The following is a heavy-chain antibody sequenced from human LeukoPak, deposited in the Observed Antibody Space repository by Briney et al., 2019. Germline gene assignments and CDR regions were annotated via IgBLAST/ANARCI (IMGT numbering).Heavy chain of an antibody. J-gene: IGHJ6*02. CDR3: ARDRGGNYDFWSGLRYYYGMDV. V-gene: IGHV4-39*07. CDR1: GGSISSSSYY. CDR2: IYYSGST. D-gene: IGHD3-3*01. Sequence: SETLSLTCTVSGGSISSSSYYWGWIRQPPGKGLEWIGSIYYSGSTYYNPSLKSRVTISVDTSKNQFSLKLSSVTAADTAVYYCARDRGGNYDFWSGLRYYYGMDVWGQGTTVTVSS.